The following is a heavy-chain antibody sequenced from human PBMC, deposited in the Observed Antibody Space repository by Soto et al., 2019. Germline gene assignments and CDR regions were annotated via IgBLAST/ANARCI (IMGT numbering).Heavy chain of an antibody. J-gene: IGHJ4*02. CDR1: GGSISSGDYY. V-gene: IGHV4-30-4*01. Sequence: QVQLQESGPGLVKPSQTLSLTCTVSGGSISSGDYYWSWIRQPPGKGLEWIGYIYYSGSTYYNPSLKSRVTIAVDTSKNQSPLKLSSVTAADTAVYYCARVGGFGATTIDYWGQGTLVTVSS. CDR2: IYYSGST. CDR3: ARVGGFGATTIDY. D-gene: IGHD3-10*01.